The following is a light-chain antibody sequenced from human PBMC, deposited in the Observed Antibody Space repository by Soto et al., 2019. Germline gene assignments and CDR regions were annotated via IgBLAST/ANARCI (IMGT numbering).Light chain of an antibody. J-gene: IGKJ5*01. Sequence: EVVMTQSPATLSVSPGERATLSCRASQSVSSNLAWYQQRPGQAPRLLIYGASTRATDTPVRFRGSGSGTEFTLTISSLQSEDFAVYYCQQYNNWPPSIIFGQGTRREIK. CDR3: QQYNNWPPSII. V-gene: IGKV3-15*01. CDR1: QSVSSN. CDR2: GAS.